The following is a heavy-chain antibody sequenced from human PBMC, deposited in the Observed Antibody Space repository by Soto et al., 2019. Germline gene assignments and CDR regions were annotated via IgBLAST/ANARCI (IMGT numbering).Heavy chain of an antibody. D-gene: IGHD1-26*01. CDR2: ISAYNGNT. CDR1: GYTFTSYG. CDR3: ARGPDGVGAARGWWYFDL. J-gene: IGHJ2*01. Sequence: QVQLVQSGAEVKKPGASVKVSCKASGYTFTSYGISWVRQAPGQGLEWMGWISAYNGNTNYAQKLQGRVTMTTDTATSTAYRGLRSLRSDDTAVYYCARGPDGVGAARGWWYFDLWGRGTLVTVSS. V-gene: IGHV1-18*01.